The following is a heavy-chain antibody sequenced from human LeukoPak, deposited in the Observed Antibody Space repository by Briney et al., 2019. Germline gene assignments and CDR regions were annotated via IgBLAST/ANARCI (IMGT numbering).Heavy chain of an antibody. J-gene: IGHJ3*02. CDR3: ASDPFTISAYDALNI. Sequence: QPGGSLRLSCVASEFTFSTYWMSWVRQAPGKGLEWVANINQDGSDKYYVDSVKGRLTISRDNAKKSLYLQMNSLRVEDTAVYYCASDPFTISAYDALNIWGQGTVVTVSS. V-gene: IGHV3-7*01. D-gene: IGHD3-3*02. CDR2: INQDGSDK. CDR1: EFTFSTYW.